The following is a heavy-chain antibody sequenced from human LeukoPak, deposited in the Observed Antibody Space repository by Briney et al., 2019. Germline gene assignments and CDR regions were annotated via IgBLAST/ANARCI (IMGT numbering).Heavy chain of an antibody. D-gene: IGHD6-19*01. J-gene: IGHJ6*02. CDR3: ARGEWLGYYYYYYGMDV. CDR1: GGTFSSYA. CDR2: IIPIFGTA. V-gene: IGHV1-69*05. Sequence: SVKVSCKASGGTFSSYAISWVRQAPGQGLEWMGGIIPIFGTANYAQKFQGRVTITTDESTSTAYMELSSLRSEDTAVYYCARGEWLGYYYYYYGMDVWGQGTTVTVSS.